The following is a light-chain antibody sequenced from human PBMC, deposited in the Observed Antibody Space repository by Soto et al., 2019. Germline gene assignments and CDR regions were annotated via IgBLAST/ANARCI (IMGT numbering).Light chain of an antibody. CDR1: QSADIW. CDR2: KAS. V-gene: IGKV1-5*03. CDR3: HQHKSYPWT. Sequence: GDRVTIPCRASQSADIWLAWYQQKPGKAPKLLIQKASSLESGVPSRFSGSGSGTEFTLTISSLQPDDSATYYCHQHKSYPWTFGQGTKVEI. J-gene: IGKJ1*01.